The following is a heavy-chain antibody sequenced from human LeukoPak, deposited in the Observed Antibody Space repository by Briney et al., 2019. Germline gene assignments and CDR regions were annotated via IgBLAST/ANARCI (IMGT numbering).Heavy chain of an antibody. Sequence: PSETLSLTCAVSGGSISSSNWWSWVRPPPGKGLEWIGEIYHSGSTNYNPSLKSRVTISVDKSKNQFSLKLSSVTAADTAVYYCARQRCGGDCYTNWFDPWGQGTLVTVSS. D-gene: IGHD2-21*02. CDR3: ARQRCGGDCYTNWFDP. CDR2: IYHSGST. CDR1: GGSISSSNW. V-gene: IGHV4-4*02. J-gene: IGHJ5*02.